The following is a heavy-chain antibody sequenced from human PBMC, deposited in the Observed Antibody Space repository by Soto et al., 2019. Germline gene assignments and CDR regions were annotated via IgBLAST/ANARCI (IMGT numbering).Heavy chain of an antibody. Sequence: SGGSLRLSCAASGFTVSSNYMSWVRQAPGKGLEWVSVIYSGGSTYYADSVKGRFTISRDNSKNTLYLQMNSLRAEDTAVYYCAREIAVAGTGGNSLGYFDYWGQGTLVTVSS. V-gene: IGHV3-53*01. J-gene: IGHJ4*02. CDR2: IYSGGST. CDR1: GFTVSSNY. CDR3: AREIAVAGTGGNSLGYFDY. D-gene: IGHD6-19*01.